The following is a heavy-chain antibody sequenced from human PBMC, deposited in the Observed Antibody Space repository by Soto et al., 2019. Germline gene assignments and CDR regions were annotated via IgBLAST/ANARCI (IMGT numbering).Heavy chain of an antibody. CDR1: GGSCSGYY. J-gene: IGHJ4*02. D-gene: IGHD2-8*01. CDR3: ASLPCTNGVCYLRGYFDY. V-gene: IGHV4-34*01. CDR2: INHSGST. Sequence: QVQLQQWGAGLSKPSETLSLTWAVYGGSCSGYYWSWIRQAPGKGLEWIGEINHSGSTNYNPSLKSRVTISVDTSKNQFSLKLSSVTAADTAVYYCASLPCTNGVCYLRGYFDYWGQGTLVTVSS.